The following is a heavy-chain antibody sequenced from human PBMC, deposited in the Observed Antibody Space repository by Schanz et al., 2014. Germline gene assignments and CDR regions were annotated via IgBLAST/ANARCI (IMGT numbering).Heavy chain of an antibody. CDR2: MIGSGSSV. Sequence: VQLVESGGGVVQPGRSLRLSCAASEFSFSSFGMSWVRQAPGKGLEWVSRMIGSGSSVFYADSVKGRFTISRDNLKNTVYLQMNSLRAGDTAVYYCAKDGRLPYYGTGSDFDYWGQGTLVAVSS. CDR1: EFSFSSFG. CDR3: AKDGRLPYYGTGSDFDY. V-gene: IGHV3-23*04. J-gene: IGHJ4*02. D-gene: IGHD3-22*01.